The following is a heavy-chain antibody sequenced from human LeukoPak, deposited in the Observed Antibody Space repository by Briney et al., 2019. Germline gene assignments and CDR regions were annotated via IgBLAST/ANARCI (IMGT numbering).Heavy chain of an antibody. D-gene: IGHD3-10*01. V-gene: IGHV3-23*01. CDR3: ATSPYGSGSSFEY. Sequence: PGGSLRLSCAASGFTFSSYAMSWVRQAPGKGLEWVSGISGSGGSTYYADSVKGGFTISRDNSKNTLYLQMNSLRAEDTAVYYCATSPYGSGSSFEYWGQGTLVTVSS. J-gene: IGHJ4*02. CDR2: ISGSGGST. CDR1: GFTFSSYA.